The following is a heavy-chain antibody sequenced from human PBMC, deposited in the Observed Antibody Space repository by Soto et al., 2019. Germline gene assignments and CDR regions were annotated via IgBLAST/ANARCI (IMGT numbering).Heavy chain of an antibody. J-gene: IGHJ6*02. Sequence: GGSLRLSCAASGFTFRGYGMHWVRQAPGRGLEWVALISYDGSIKYYADSVRGRFTISRDNSKNTLYLQMNSLRAEDTAVYYCANSEYSRYKNIDVWGQGTTVTASS. V-gene: IGHV3-30*18. D-gene: IGHD5-18*01. CDR2: ISYDGSIK. CDR1: GFTFRGYG. CDR3: ANSEYSRYKNIDV.